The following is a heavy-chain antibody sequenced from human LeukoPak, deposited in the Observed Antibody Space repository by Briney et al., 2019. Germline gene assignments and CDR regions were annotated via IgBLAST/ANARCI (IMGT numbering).Heavy chain of an antibody. CDR1: GYSFNTFW. CDR3: ARLIYYGSGKTYFFDS. V-gene: IGHV5-51*01. J-gene: IGHJ4*02. Sequence: PGESLKISCKGSGYSFNTFWIGWVRQTPETGLKWMGNIYPSDSETKYKPSFQGQVTISVDKSISTAYLRLSSLKASDTAIYYCARLIYYGSGKTYFFDSWGQGTLVTVSS. CDR2: IYPSDSET. D-gene: IGHD3-10*01.